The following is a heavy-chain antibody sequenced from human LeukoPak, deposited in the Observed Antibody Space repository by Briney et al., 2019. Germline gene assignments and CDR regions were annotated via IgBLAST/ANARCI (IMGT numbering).Heavy chain of an antibody. Sequence: SETLSLPCTVSARSISYFYWSWIRQPPGKGREWIGYIFYCGSTSYHPSLKSRDTIPLDTSKNQFSLKLTSVTAADTAVYYWARMRDSSVWFSIDYWCQGTLVSVSS. CDR1: ARSISYFY. V-gene: IGHV4-59*08. CDR3: ARMRDSSVWFSIDY. CDR2: IFYCGST. D-gene: IGHD6-19*01. J-gene: IGHJ4*02.